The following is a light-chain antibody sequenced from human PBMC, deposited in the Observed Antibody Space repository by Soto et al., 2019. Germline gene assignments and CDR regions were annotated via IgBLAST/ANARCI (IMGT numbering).Light chain of an antibody. CDR1: ALPKKY. CDR2: KDT. CDR3: LSADSSGTHVV. Sequence: SYELTQPPSVSVSLGQMARITYSGEALPKKYAYWYQQKPGQFPVVVIYKDTERPSGIPERFSASSSGTIVTLTISGVQAEAEADYYCLSADSSGTHVVFGGGTKLTVL. V-gene: IGLV3-16*01. J-gene: IGLJ2*01.